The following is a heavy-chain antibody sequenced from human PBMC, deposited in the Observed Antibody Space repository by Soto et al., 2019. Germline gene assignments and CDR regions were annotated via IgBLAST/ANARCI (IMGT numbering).Heavy chain of an antibody. CDR1: GGSISSSSYY. CDR2: IYYSGST. D-gene: IGHD3-16*01. V-gene: IGHV4-39*01. CDR3: AKGIGVRKNNELDY. Sequence: QLQLQESGPGLVKPSETLSLTCTVSGGSISSSSYYWGWIRQPPGKGLEWIGSIYYSGSTYYNPSLKSRVTISVDTSKNQFSLKLSSVTAADTAVYYCAKGIGVRKNNELDYWGQGTLVTVSS. J-gene: IGHJ4*02.